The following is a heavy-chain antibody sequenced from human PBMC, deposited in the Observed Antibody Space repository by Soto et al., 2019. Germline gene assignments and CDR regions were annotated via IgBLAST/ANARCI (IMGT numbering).Heavy chain of an antibody. V-gene: IGHV1-24*01. CDR1: GYTLTELS. D-gene: IGHD1-26*01. Sequence: GASVKVSCKVSGYTLTELSMHWVRQAPGKGLEWMGGFDPEDGETIYAQKFQGRVTMTEDTSTDTAYMELSSLRSEDTAVYYCATGFDLVGATNAFDYWGQGTLVTVSS. CDR2: FDPEDGET. J-gene: IGHJ4*02. CDR3: ATGFDLVGATNAFDY.